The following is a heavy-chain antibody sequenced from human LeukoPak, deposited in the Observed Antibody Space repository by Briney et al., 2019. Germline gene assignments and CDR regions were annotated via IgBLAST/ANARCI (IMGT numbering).Heavy chain of an antibody. Sequence: KPSETLSLTCTVSGGSISSYYWSWIRQPAGKGLEWIGRIYTSGSTNYNPSLKSRVTMSVDTSKNQFSLKLSSVTAADTAVYYCARVLYSSGWYGEHNWFDPWGQGTLVTVSS. D-gene: IGHD6-19*01. CDR2: IYTSGST. CDR3: ARVLYSSGWYGEHNWFDP. CDR1: GGSISSYY. J-gene: IGHJ5*02. V-gene: IGHV4-4*07.